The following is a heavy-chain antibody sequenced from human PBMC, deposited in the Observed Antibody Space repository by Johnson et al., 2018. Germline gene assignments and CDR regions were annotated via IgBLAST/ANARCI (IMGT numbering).Heavy chain of an antibody. Sequence: EVQLLETGGGLVKPGGSLRLSCAASGFTFSSYSMNWVRQAPGKGLEWVSSISSSSSYIYYADSMKGRFTISRDNAKNTLYLQMNSLRAEDTAGYYCARRTGGSGNGMDVWGKGTTDTVSS. CDR1: GFTFSSYS. CDR2: ISSSSSYI. D-gene: IGHD3-10*01. J-gene: IGHJ6*04. CDR3: ARRTGGSGNGMDV. V-gene: IGHV3-21*01.